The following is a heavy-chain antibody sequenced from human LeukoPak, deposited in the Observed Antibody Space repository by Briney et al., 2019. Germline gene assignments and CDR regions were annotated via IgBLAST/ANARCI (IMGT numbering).Heavy chain of an antibody. J-gene: IGHJ4*02. CDR1: RFTFNTYA. Sequence: TGGSLRLSCAASRFTFNTYAMSWVRQAPGKGLEWVSAISGSGGSTYYADSVKGRFTISRDNSKNTPYLQMNSLRAEDSAVYYCAKDGLLWFGELNWGQGTLVTVSS. CDR3: AKDGLLWFGELN. V-gene: IGHV3-23*01. CDR2: ISGSGGST. D-gene: IGHD3-10*01.